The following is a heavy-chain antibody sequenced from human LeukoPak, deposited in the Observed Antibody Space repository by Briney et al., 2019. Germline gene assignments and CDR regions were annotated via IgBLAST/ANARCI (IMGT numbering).Heavy chain of an antibody. CDR1: GFSFSTYW. Sequence: SGGSLRLSCVASGFSFSTYWMHWVRQAPGKGLEWVSRINGDGSSTSYADSVKGRFTISRDNSKNTLYLQMNSLRAEDTAVYYCAKDSAIFGVVITPLDYWGQGTLVTVSS. D-gene: IGHD3-3*01. J-gene: IGHJ4*02. V-gene: IGHV3-74*01. CDR3: AKDSAIFGVVITPLDY. CDR2: INGDGSST.